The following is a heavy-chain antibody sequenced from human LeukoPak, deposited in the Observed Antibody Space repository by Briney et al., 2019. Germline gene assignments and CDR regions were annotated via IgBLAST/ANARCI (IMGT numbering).Heavy chain of an antibody. Sequence: GGSLRLSCAASGFTFSSYAMHWVRQAPGKGLEWVAVISFDGSNKYYADSVKGRFTISRDNSKNTLYLQMNSLRTEDTSVFYYAKESGSGVAFDYWGQGTQVTVSS. CDR2: ISFDGSNK. CDR1: GFTFSSYA. J-gene: IGHJ4*02. V-gene: IGHV3-30-3*01. D-gene: IGHD7-27*01. CDR3: AKESGSGVAFDY.